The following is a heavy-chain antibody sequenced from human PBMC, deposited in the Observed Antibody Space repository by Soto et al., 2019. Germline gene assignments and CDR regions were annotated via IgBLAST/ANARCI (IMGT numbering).Heavy chain of an antibody. CDR3: AKGLDDYGDYAVDY. Sequence: QVQLVESGGGVVQPGRSLRLSCAASGFTFSSYGMHWVRQAPGKGLEWVAVISYDGSNKYYADSVKGRFTISRDNSKNTLYLQMNSLRAEDTAVYYCAKGLDDYGDYAVDYWGQGTLVTVSS. CDR1: GFTFSSYG. D-gene: IGHD4-17*01. CDR2: ISYDGSNK. J-gene: IGHJ4*02. V-gene: IGHV3-30*18.